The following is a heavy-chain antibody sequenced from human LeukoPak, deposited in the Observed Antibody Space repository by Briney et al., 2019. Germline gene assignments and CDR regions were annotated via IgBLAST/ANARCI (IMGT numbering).Heavy chain of an antibody. CDR1: GGSISSYY. J-gene: IGHJ4*02. Sequence: SETLSLTCTVSGGSISSYYWSWIRRPPGKGLEWIGYIYYSGSTDYNPSLKSRVTISVDTSKNQFSLKLSSVTAADTAVYYCAREGVTKYYFDYWGQGTLVTVSS. CDR3: AREGVTKYYFDY. V-gene: IGHV4-59*01. CDR2: IYYSGST. D-gene: IGHD4-11*01.